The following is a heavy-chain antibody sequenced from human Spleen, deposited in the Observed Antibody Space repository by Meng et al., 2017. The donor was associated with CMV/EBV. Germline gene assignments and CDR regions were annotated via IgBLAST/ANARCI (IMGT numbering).Heavy chain of an antibody. Sequence: GGSLRLSCAASGFSFSDCYMTWIRQAPGKGLEWLSYISSSGSTIHYADSVKGRFTISRDNSKNTLYLQMNSLRAEDTAVYYCAKSRYYDSSGYLNYWGQGTLVTVSS. CDR3: AKSRYYDSSGYLNY. V-gene: IGHV3-11*01. CDR1: GFSFSDCY. J-gene: IGHJ4*02. D-gene: IGHD3-22*01. CDR2: ISSSGSTI.